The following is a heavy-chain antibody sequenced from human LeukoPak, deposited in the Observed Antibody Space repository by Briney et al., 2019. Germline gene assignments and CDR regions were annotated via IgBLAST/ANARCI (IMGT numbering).Heavy chain of an antibody. CDR3: ARGNRYGSGSYYNGN. V-gene: IGHV3-48*04. Sequence: PGGSLRLSCAASGFTFSSYSMNWVRQAPGKGLEWISYISSSSSTIYYADSVKGRFTISRDNAKNSLYLQMNSLRAEDTAVYYCARGNRYGSGSYYNGNWGQGTLVTVSS. D-gene: IGHD3-10*01. J-gene: IGHJ4*02. CDR1: GFTFSSYS. CDR2: ISSSSSTI.